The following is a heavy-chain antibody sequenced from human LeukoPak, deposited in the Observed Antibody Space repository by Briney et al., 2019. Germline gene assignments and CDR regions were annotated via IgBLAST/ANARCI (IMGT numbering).Heavy chain of an antibody. CDR1: GGTFSSYA. D-gene: IGHD1-26*01. J-gene: IGHJ5*02. CDR2: IIPIFGTA. V-gene: IGHV1-69*05. Sequence: GASVKVSCKASGGTFSSYAISWVRQAPGQGLEWMGGIIPIFGTANYAQKFQGRVTITTDESTSTAYMELSSVRSEDTAVYYCARTAPYYSGSYHGWFDPWGQGTLVTVSS. CDR3: ARTAPYYSGSYHGWFDP.